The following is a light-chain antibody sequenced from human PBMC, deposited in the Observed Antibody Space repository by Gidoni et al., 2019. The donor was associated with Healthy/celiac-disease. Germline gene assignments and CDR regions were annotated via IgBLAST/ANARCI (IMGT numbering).Light chain of an antibody. Sequence: DIVMTQYTDSLAVSLGERATINCKSSQSVLYSPNNKNYLAWYQQKPGQPPKLLIYWASTRESGVPDRFSGSGSGTDFTLTISSLQAEDVAVYYCQQYYSTPPTFGQGTKLEIK. V-gene: IGKV4-1*01. CDR3: QQYYSTPPT. CDR1: QSVLYSPNNKNY. J-gene: IGKJ2*01. CDR2: WAS.